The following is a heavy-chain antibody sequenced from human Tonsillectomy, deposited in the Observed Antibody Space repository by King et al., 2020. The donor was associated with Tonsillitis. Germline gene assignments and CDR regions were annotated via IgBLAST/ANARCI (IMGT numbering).Heavy chain of an antibody. V-gene: IGHV1-2*02. CDR1: GYTFTGYY. J-gene: IGHJ6*02. Sequence: QLVQSGAEVKKPGASVKVSCKASGYTFTGYYMHWVRQAPGQGLEWMGWINPNSGGTNYAQKFQGRVTMTRDTSISTAYMELGRLRSAGTAVDYCARGGSSSSLNYYYGMDVWGQGTTVTVSS. D-gene: IGHD6-13*01. CDR3: ARGGSSSSLNYYYGMDV. CDR2: INPNSGGT.